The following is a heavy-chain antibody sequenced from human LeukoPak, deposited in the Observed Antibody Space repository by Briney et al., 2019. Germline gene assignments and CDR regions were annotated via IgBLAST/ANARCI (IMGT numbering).Heavy chain of an antibody. J-gene: IGHJ6*02. D-gene: IGHD6-13*01. CDR3: TRFKGTAARGNYYYGMDV. V-gene: IGHV3-74*01. CDR1: GFTLTSYW. Sequence: GGSLRLSCAASGFTLTSYWMHWVRQAPGKGLVWVSRIHSDGSTTSYADSVKGRFTISRDNAKNTLYLQMNSLRAEDTAVYYCTRFKGTAARGNYYYGMDVWGQGTTVTVSS. CDR2: IHSDGSTT.